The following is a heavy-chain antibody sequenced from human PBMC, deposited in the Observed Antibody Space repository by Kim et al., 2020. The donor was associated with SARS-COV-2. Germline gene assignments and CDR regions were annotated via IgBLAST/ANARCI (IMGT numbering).Heavy chain of an antibody. CDR3: AKIQGRYFGGFDI. CDR2: ISHHGSDK. V-gene: IGHV3-30*18. D-gene: IGHD3-9*01. CDR1: GFTFSDYG. J-gene: IGHJ3*02. Sequence: GGSLRLSCAASGFTFSDYGMHWVRQAPGKGLEWVAVISHHGSDKFYEDSVKGRFTISRDNSNNTLYLQMNSPRPEDTAVYYCAKIQGRYFGGFDIWGQGTMVTVS.